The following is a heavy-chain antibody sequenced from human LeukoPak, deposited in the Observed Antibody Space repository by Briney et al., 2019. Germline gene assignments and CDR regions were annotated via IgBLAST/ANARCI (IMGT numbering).Heavy chain of an antibody. Sequence: GGSLRLSCAASGFTFSSFAMSWVRQAPGKGREGVSAVSGSGGNTHDADSVRGRFTISRDNSKSTLYLQMNSLRAEDTAVYYCAKTLGYNYGYVENWGQGTLVTVSS. CDR3: AKTLGYNYGYVEN. V-gene: IGHV3-23*01. CDR1: GFTFSSFA. J-gene: IGHJ4*02. CDR2: VSGSGGNT. D-gene: IGHD5-18*01.